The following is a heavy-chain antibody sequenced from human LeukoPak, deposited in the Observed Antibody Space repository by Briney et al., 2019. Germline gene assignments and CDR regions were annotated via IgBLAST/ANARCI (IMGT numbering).Heavy chain of an antibody. J-gene: IGHJ4*02. Sequence: SVKVSCKASGYTFTSKYIHWVRQAPGQGLEWMGRINPDSGGANYAQTFQDRVTLTRDTSISTAYMELSSLRSDDTAIYYCARAQFESSTSLPDYWGPGTLVTASS. CDR3: ARAQFESSTSLPDY. D-gene: IGHD2/OR15-2a*01. V-gene: IGHV1-2*06. CDR2: INPDSGGA. CDR1: GYTFTSKY.